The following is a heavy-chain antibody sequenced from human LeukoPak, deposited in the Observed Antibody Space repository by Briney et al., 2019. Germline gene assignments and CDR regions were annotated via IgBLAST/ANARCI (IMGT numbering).Heavy chain of an antibody. V-gene: IGHV1-46*01. CDR2: INPSGGST. J-gene: IGHJ4*02. D-gene: IGHD1-7*01. CDR3: ARVGRLRTTSGGVDY. Sequence: ASVKVSCKASGYTFTSYYMHWVRQAPGQGLEWMGIINPSGGSTSYAQKFQGRVTMTTDTSTTTAYMELRSLRSDDTAVYYCARVGRLRTTSGGVDYWGQGTLVTVSS. CDR1: GYTFTSYY.